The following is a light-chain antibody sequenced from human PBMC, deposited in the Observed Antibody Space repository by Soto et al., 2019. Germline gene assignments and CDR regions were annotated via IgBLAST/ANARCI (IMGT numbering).Light chain of an antibody. J-gene: IGLJ1*01. CDR1: SSDVGGYNY. V-gene: IGLV2-23*03. Sequence: QSALTQPPSASGSPGQSVTISCTGTSSDVGGYNYVSWYQQHPGKAPKLMIYEGSRRPSGVSNRFSGSKSGNTASLTISGLQAEDEADYYCCSYAGSSTLFGTGTKVTVL. CDR3: CSYAGSSTL. CDR2: EGS.